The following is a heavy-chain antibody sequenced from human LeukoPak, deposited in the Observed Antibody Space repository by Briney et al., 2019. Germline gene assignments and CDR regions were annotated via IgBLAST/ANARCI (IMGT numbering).Heavy chain of an antibody. CDR1: GYIFTSYD. J-gene: IGHJ5*02. CDR3: ARDNSVRDEAWWFNP. CDR2: MNPNSGNT. V-gene: IGHV1-8*02. Sequence: ASVKVSCKASGYIFTSYDINWVRQAPGQGLEWMGWMNPNSGNTGYAQKFQGRVTLTRDMSTSTDYLELSSLRSEDTAVYYCARDNSVRDEAWWFNPWGQGTLVTVSS. D-gene: IGHD5-24*01.